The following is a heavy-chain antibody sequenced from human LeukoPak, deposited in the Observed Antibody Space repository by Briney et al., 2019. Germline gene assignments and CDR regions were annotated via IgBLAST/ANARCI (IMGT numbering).Heavy chain of an antibody. Sequence: SETLSLTCAVYGGSFSGYYWSWIRQPPGNGLEWIGEINHSGSTNYNPSLKSRVTISVDTSKNQFSLKLSSVTAADTAVYYCARGPRRSQLWLIYWGQGTLVTVSS. CDR1: GGSFSGYY. V-gene: IGHV4-34*01. CDR3: ARGPRRSQLWLIY. J-gene: IGHJ4*02. D-gene: IGHD5-18*01. CDR2: INHSGST.